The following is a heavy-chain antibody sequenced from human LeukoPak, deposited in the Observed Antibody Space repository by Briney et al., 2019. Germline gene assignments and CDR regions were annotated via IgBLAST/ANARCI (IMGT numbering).Heavy chain of an antibody. J-gene: IGHJ5*02. CDR3: ARYGGKPRVNWFDP. V-gene: IGHV3-66*01. Sequence: GGSLRLSCAASGFTFSSYSMNWVRQAPGKGLEWVSVIYSGGSTYYADSVRGRFTISRDNSKNTLYLQMNSLRAEDTAVYYCARYGGKPRVNWFDPWGQGTLVTVSS. CDR2: IYSGGST. CDR1: GFTFSSYS. D-gene: IGHD4-23*01.